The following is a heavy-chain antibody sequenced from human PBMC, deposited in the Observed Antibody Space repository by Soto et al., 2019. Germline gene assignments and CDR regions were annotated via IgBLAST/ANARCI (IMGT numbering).Heavy chain of an antibody. V-gene: IGHV4-30-2*01. CDR3: ARTPHCSSTSCPQA. CDR2: IYHSGST. Sequence: PSETLSLTCAVSGGSISSGGYSWSWIRQPPGKGLEWIGYIYHSGSTYYNPSLKSRVTIAVDTSKNQFSLKLTSVTAADTAVYYCARTPHCSSTSCPQAWGQRTLVTVSS. J-gene: IGHJ5*02. D-gene: IGHD2-2*01. CDR1: GGSISSGGYS.